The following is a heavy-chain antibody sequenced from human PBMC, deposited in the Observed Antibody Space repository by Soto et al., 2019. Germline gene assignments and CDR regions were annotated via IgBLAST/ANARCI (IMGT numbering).Heavy chain of an antibody. J-gene: IGHJ5*02. CDR1: GFTFSSYE. Sequence: GGSLRLSCAASGFTFSSYEMNWVRQAPGKGLEWVSYISSSGSAIYYADSVKGRFTISRDNAKNSLYLQMNSLRSEDTAVYYCARAGGTERVVDWFDPWGQGTLVTVSS. D-gene: IGHD3-3*01. V-gene: IGHV3-48*03. CDR3: ARAGGTERVVDWFDP. CDR2: ISSSGSAI.